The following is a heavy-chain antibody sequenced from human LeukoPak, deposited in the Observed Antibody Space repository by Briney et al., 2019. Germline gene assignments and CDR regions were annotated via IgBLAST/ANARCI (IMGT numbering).Heavy chain of an antibody. CDR2: ICGEGNNV. Sequence: GGSLRLSCVASGFTFRTFVMSWVRQAPGKGLEWVSQICGEGNNVYYEDSVKGRFTAPRDNSRNTLYLQMNSLTADDTAVYFCARRDCSGGTCYGFALDYWGLGTLVTVSS. V-gene: IGHV3-23*01. CDR1: GFTFRTFV. CDR3: ARRDCSGGTCYGFALDY. J-gene: IGHJ4*02. D-gene: IGHD2-15*01.